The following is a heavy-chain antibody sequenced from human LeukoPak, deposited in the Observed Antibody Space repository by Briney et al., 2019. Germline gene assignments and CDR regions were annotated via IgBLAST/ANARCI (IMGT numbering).Heavy chain of an antibody. CDR3: ARVYWNYFDY. CDR1: GGSLSSYY. V-gene: IGHV4-59*01. CDR2: IYYSGST. Sequence: SETLSLTRTVSGGSLSSYYWSWIPQPPGTELEGIGYIYYSGSTNYNPSPKSRVTISVDTSKHQFSLKLSSVTAADTAVYYCARVYWNYFDYWGQGTLVTVSS. J-gene: IGHJ4*02. D-gene: IGHD2-15*01.